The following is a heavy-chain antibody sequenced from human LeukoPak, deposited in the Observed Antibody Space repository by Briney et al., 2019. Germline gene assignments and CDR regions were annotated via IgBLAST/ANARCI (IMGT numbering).Heavy chain of an antibody. J-gene: IGHJ4*02. CDR2: IYSGGST. CDR3: ATYYDPNY. V-gene: IGHV3-53*01. CDR1: GFTISSNY. D-gene: IGHD3-3*01. Sequence: GGSLRLSCAASGFTISSNYMTWVRQAPGKGLEWVSVIYSGGSTYYADSVKGRFTISRDNSKNTLYLQMNSLRAEDTAVYYCATYYDPNYWGQGTLVTVSS.